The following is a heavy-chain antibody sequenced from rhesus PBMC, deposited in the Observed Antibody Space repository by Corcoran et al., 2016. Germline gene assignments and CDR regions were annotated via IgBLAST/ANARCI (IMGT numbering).Heavy chain of an antibody. D-gene: IGHD6-13*01. Sequence: QVQLVQSGAEVKKPGASVKVSCKASGYPFTDYSLQWVGQAPGQGLEWMGRINPKTGGTDYEQKFQERVTMTRDTSTSTAYMELSSLRSEDTAVYYCARSRSRYNSLDVWGRGVLVTVSS. CDR3: ARSRSRYNSLDV. J-gene: IGHJ5-2*02. V-gene: IGHV1-138*01. CDR2: INPKTGGT. CDR1: GYPFTDYS.